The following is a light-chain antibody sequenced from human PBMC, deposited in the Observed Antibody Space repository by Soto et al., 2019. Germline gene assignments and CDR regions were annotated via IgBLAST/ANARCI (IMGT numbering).Light chain of an antibody. Sequence: EIVLTQSPGTLSLSPGERATLSCRASQSVSSTYLAWYQQKPGQAPRLLIYGASSRATGIPDRFSGSGSGTDFNITISRLEPEDFAVYYCQHYGSLVLTFGGGTKVEIK. J-gene: IGKJ4*01. CDR1: QSVSSTY. V-gene: IGKV3-20*01. CDR3: QHYGSLVLT. CDR2: GAS.